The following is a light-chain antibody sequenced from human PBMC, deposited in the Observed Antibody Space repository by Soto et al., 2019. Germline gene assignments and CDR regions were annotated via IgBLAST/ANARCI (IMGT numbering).Light chain of an antibody. CDR1: QDIGIE. CDR3: LQDKIYPYT. CDR2: AAS. V-gene: IGKV1-6*01. J-gene: IGKJ2*01. Sequence: ATQMTQSPSSVSSSVGDTVTITCRASQDIGIELAWYQQKPGKAPKLLVFAASRLQTGVPARFSGSESGTTFTLTIRSLQPEDFATYLCLQDKIYPYTFGQGTRLDFK.